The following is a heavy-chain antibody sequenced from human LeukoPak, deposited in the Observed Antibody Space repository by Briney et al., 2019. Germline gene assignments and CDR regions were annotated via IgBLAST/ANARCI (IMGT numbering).Heavy chain of an antibody. CDR1: GYTFTGYY. J-gene: IGHJ5*02. CDR3: ARDSSGWSNWFDP. V-gene: IGHV1-2*06. D-gene: IGHD6-19*01. Sequence: ASVKVSCKASGYTFTGYYMHWVRQAPGRGLEWMGRINPNSGGTNYAQKFQGRVTMTRDTSISTAYMELSRLRSDDTAVYYCARDSSGWSNWFDPWGQGTLVTVSS. CDR2: INPNSGGT.